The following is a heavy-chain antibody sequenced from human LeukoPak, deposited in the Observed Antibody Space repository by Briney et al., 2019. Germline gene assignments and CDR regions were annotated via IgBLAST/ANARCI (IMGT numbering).Heavy chain of an antibody. Sequence: SETLSLTCTVSGASISSSNWNWMRQAPGKGLEWSGYITFSGGTNYHPSLGSRVTISLDMSKNQFSLKLTSVTAADTAIYYCARDSVYATNWYDPWGQGTLVTVSS. J-gene: IGHJ5*02. CDR3: ARDSVYATNWYDP. CDR2: ITFSGGT. D-gene: IGHD2-8*01. CDR1: GASISSSN. V-gene: IGHV4-4*08.